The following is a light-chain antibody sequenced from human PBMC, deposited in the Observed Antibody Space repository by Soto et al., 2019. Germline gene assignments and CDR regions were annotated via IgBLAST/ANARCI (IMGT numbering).Light chain of an antibody. J-gene: IGKJ5*01. CDR2: GAS. Sequence: EIVLTQSPSTLSLSPGERSTLSCRASQSVSSSYLAWYQEKHGQAPRXXIYGASSRATGIPDRFSVIVSGTDLTINISRLEPEDGEVYDCQQRSSWPITFGQGTRLDIK. CDR3: QQRSSWPIT. CDR1: QSVSSSY. V-gene: IGKV3D-20*02.